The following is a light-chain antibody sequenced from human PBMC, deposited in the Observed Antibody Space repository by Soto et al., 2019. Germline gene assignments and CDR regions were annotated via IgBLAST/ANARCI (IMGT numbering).Light chain of an antibody. J-gene: IGKJ4*01. V-gene: IGKV3-11*01. Sequence: EIVLTQSPATLSLSPGERATLSCRASQSVSYYLAWYQQKPGQAPRLLIYDASNRANGIPARFSGSGSGTDFTLTISSLEPEDFAVYYCQQRANWPPVTFGGGTKVEIK. CDR2: DAS. CDR3: QQRANWPPVT. CDR1: QSVSYY.